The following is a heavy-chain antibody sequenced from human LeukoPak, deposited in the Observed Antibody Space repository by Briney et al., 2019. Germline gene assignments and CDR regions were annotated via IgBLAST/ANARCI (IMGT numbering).Heavy chain of an antibody. J-gene: IGHJ4*02. CDR3: ARDSRGYSYGPNTDY. CDR2: ITSSSSYI. CDR1: GFTFSSYS. D-gene: IGHD5-18*01. V-gene: IGHV3-21*01. Sequence: GGSLRLSCAASGFTFSSYSMNWVRQAPGKGLEWVSSITSSSSYIYYADSVKGRFTISRDISRNSLYLQMESLRVEDTAMYYCARDSRGYSYGPNTDYWGQGTLVAVSS.